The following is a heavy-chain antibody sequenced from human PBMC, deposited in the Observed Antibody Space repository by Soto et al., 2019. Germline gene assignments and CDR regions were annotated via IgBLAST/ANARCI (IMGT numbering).Heavy chain of an antibody. J-gene: IGHJ5*02. D-gene: IGHD6-13*01. CDR1: GGSISSGDYY. CDR2: IYYSGST. V-gene: IGHV4-30-4*01. Sequence: SETLSLTCTVSGGSISSGDYYWSWIRQPPGKGLEWIGYIYYSGSTYYNPSLKSRVTISVDTSKNQFSLKLSSVTAADTAVYYCARERSSSSISTGFDPWGQGTLVTVSS. CDR3: ARERSSSSISTGFDP.